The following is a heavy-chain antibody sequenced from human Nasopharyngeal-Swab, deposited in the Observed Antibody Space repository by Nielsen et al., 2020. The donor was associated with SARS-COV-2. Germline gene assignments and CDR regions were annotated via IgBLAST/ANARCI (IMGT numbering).Heavy chain of an antibody. CDR3: ARGKRTLSSALLWFAAYYYYMDV. D-gene: IGHD3-10*01. V-gene: IGHV1-24*01. CDR2: FDPEDGET. Sequence: ASVKVSCKVSGYTLTELSMHWVRQAPGKGLEWMGGFDPEDGETIYAQKFQGRVTMTEDTSTDTAYMELSSLRSEDTAVYYCARGKRTLSSALLWFAAYYYYMDVWGKGTTVTVSS. CDR1: GYTLTELS. J-gene: IGHJ6*03.